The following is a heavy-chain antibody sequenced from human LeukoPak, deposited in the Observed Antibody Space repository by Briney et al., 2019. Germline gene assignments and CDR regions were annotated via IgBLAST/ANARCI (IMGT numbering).Heavy chain of an antibody. V-gene: IGHV4-61*02. Sequence: PSETLSLTCTVSGGSISSGSYYWSWIRQPAGKGLEWIGRIYTSGSTNYNPSLKSRVTISVDTSKNQFSLKLSSVTAADTAVYYCARHWGKDTAMVDYWGQGTLVTVSS. D-gene: IGHD5-18*01. CDR3: ARHWGKDTAMVDY. J-gene: IGHJ4*02. CDR2: IYTSGST. CDR1: GGSISSGSYY.